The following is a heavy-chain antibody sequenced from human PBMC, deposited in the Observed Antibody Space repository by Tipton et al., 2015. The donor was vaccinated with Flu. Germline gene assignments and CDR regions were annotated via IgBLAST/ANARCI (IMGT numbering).Heavy chain of an antibody. Sequence: TLSLTCAVSGDSIRNDYFWGWIRQPPGKGLEWIATIHRSGSTKYNPSLKSRVTISVDTSKNHFSLEMRSVTAADVAVYYCARRDFSNYVSDPTNWFDRWGQGILVTVSS. D-gene: IGHD4-11*01. CDR1: GDSIRNDYF. J-gene: IGHJ5*02. CDR3: ARRDFSNYVSDPTNWFDR. CDR2: IHRSGST. V-gene: IGHV4-38-2*01.